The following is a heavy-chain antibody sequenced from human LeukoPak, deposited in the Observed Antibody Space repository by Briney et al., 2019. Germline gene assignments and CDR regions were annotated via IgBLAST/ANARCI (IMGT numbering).Heavy chain of an antibody. CDR3: AHRHRGVASDI. CDR2: IYENDEK. Sequence: SGPTLVNPRQTLRLTCTFSGFSFSSGGVGVGWIRQPPGKALEWLGVIYENDEKLYSSSLQNRLTITKDTSRNQVVLTMANMDAVDTATYYCAHRHRGVASDIWGQGTMVTVSS. D-gene: IGHD2-15*01. J-gene: IGHJ3*02. CDR1: GFSFSSGGVG. V-gene: IGHV2-5*01.